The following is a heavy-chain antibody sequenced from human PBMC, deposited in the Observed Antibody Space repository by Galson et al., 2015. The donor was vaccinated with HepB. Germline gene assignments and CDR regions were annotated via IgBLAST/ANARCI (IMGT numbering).Heavy chain of an antibody. CDR1: GFTFSSYA. Sequence: SLRLSCAASGFTFSSYAMHWVRQAPGKGLEWVAVISYDGSNKYYADSVKGRFTISRDNSKNTLYLQMNSLRAEDTAVYYCARGGYRIKLELGYWGQGTLVTVSS. J-gene: IGHJ4*02. CDR3: ARGGYRIKLELGY. CDR2: ISYDGSNK. V-gene: IGHV3-30-3*01. D-gene: IGHD1-7*01.